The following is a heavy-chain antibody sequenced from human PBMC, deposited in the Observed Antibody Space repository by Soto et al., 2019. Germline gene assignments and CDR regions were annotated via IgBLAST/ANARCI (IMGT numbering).Heavy chain of an antibody. Sequence: SETLSLTCTVSGGSISSYYWSWIRQPPGKGLEWIGYIYYSGSTNYNPSLKSRVTISVDTSKNQFSLKLSSVTAADTAVYYCAREVEMARASWLDPCGQGTILTVYS. J-gene: IGHJ5*02. CDR1: GGSISSYY. V-gene: IGHV4-59*01. D-gene: IGHD5-12*01. CDR3: AREVEMARASWLDP. CDR2: IYYSGST.